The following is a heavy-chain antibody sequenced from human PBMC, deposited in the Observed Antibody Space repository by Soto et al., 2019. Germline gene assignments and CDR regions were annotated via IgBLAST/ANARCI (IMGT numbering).Heavy chain of an antibody. CDR2: ISTDGSFT. D-gene: IGHD6-6*01. V-gene: IGHV3-74*01. CDR3: ARGVSCAIDI. CDR1: GFTFSSSW. Sequence: GGSLRLSCAASGFTFSSSWMHWGLQAPGKGLVWVSRISTDGSFTIYADSVKGRFTISRDNAKNTLYLQMNSLRAEDTAVYFSARGVSCAIDIWGQGTMVTVS. J-gene: IGHJ3*02.